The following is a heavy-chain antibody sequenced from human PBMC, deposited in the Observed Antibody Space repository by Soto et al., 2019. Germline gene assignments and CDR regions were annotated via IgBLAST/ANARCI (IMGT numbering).Heavy chain of an antibody. CDR2: ISGSGGST. CDR1: GITFSSYA. J-gene: IGHJ4*02. Sequence: GGSLRLSCSASGITFSSYAMSWVRQAPGKGLEWVSAISGSGGSTYYADSVKGRFTISRDNSKNTLYLQMNSLRAEDTAVYDCAKTEAPFDYWGQLTMVTVYS. D-gene: IGHD6-6*01. CDR3: AKTEAPFDY. V-gene: IGHV3-23*01.